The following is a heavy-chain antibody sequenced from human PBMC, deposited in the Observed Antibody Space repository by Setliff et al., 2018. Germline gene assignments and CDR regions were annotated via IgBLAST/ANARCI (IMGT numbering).Heavy chain of an antibody. D-gene: IGHD1-26*01. CDR1: GFTFSRYT. CDR2: ISSSSSYI. J-gene: IGHJ2*01. CDR3: ARDPPWELRYFDL. Sequence: PEGSLRLSCAASGFTFSRYTINWVRQAPGKGLEWVSSISSSSSYIYYTDSVKGRFAISRDNAKNSLYLQMNSLRAEDTAVYYCARDPPWELRYFDLWGRGTLVTVSS. V-gene: IGHV3-21*01.